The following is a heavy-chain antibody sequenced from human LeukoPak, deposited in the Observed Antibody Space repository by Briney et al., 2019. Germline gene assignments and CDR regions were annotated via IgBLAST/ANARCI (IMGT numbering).Heavy chain of an antibody. D-gene: IGHD3-22*01. Sequence: ASVKVSCKVSGYTLTKLSMHWVQQAPGKGLEWMGGFDPEDGETIYAQKFQGRVTMTEDTSTDTAYMELSSLRSEDTAVYYCATEPVYYDSSGYYFEDYWGQGTLVTVSS. CDR2: FDPEDGET. V-gene: IGHV1-24*01. CDR3: ATEPVYYDSSGYYFEDY. J-gene: IGHJ4*02. CDR1: GYTLTKLS.